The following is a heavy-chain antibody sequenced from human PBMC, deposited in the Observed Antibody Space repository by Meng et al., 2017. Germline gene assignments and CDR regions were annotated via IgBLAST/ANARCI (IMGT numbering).Heavy chain of an antibody. CDR1: GDPISSHSDY. J-gene: IGHJ5*02. CDR3: ARLGSCYSCRWFDP. D-gene: IGHD2-15*01. CDR2: IFYSGST. V-gene: IGHV4-39*01. Sequence: QLQLQESGPGLVKPSETRSLPCTVSGDPISSHSDYWGWIRPPPGKALEWIGSIFYSGSTSYNPSLKSRVTISVDTFKNQFSLKVTSVTAADTAVYYCARLGSCYSCRWFDPWGQGTLVTVSS.